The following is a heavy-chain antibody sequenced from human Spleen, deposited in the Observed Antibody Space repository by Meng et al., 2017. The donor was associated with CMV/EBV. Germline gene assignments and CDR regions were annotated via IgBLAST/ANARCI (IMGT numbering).Heavy chain of an antibody. J-gene: IGHJ3*02. CDR1: GFTFSSSW. D-gene: IGHD3-22*01. V-gene: IGHV3-7*01. CDR2: IKQDGSEK. Sequence: GGSLRLSCAASGFTFSSSWMSWVRQAPGKGLEWVANIKQDGSEKYYVDPVKGRFTISRDNAKNSLYLQMNSLRAEDTAVYYCAREGYYDSSGYWGDDAFDIWGQGTMVTVSS. CDR3: AREGYYDSSGYWGDDAFDI.